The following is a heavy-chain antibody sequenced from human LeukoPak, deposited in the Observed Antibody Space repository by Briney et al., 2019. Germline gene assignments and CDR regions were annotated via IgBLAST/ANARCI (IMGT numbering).Heavy chain of an antibody. CDR3: AKGGPDMAATGDFDN. V-gene: IGHV3-21*04. CDR1: GFTFSSYS. D-gene: IGHD6-13*01. J-gene: IGHJ4*02. Sequence: GGSLRLSCAASGFTFSSYSMNWVRQAPGKGLEWVSSISSSSSYIYYADSVKGRFTISRDNSKNTLYLQMSSLRADDTAVYYCAKGGPDMAATGDFDNWGQGTLVTVSS. CDR2: ISSSSSYI.